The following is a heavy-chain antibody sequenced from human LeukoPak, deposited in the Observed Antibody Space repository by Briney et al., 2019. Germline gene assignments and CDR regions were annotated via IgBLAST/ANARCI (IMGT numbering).Heavy chain of an antibody. D-gene: IGHD3-3*01. Sequence: SGPTLVNPTQTLTLTCTFSGFSLSTSGVGVGWIRQPPGKVLEWLALIYWSDDKRYSPSLKSRLAITKDTSKNQVVLTMTNMDPVDTATYYCAHSSSITIFGVVIPDSFDYWGQGTLVTVSS. J-gene: IGHJ4*02. V-gene: IGHV2-5*01. CDR1: GFSLSTSGVG. CDR2: IYWSDDK. CDR3: AHSSSITIFGVVIPDSFDY.